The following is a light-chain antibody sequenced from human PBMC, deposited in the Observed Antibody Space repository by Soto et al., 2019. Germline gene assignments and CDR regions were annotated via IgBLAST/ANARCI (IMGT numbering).Light chain of an antibody. CDR1: QSVSRD. CDR2: GAS. V-gene: IGKV3D-15*01. Sequence: EIVMTQSPDTLSVSPGERAALSCRTSQSVSRDLAWYQQKPGQAPRLLIYGASTRATGIPARFGGSGSGTEFTLTISSLQSEDFAVYYCHHYSNWPPYTFGQGTKLEI. CDR3: HHYSNWPPYT. J-gene: IGKJ2*01.